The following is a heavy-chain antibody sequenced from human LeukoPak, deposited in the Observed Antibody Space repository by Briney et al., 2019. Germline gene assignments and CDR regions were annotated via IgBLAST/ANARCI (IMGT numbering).Heavy chain of an antibody. V-gene: IGHV3-7*01. D-gene: IGHD3-9*01. Sequence: GGSLRLSCAASGYTFNNYWMTWVRQAPGKGLEWVANIKPDGSEKNYVGSVKGRITISRDNAKNSLYLQINSLRAEDTAVYYCAKWGDYDVLTGYYVSDYWGQGTLVTVSS. J-gene: IGHJ4*02. CDR2: IKPDGSEK. CDR1: GYTFNNYW. CDR3: AKWGDYDVLTGYYVSDY.